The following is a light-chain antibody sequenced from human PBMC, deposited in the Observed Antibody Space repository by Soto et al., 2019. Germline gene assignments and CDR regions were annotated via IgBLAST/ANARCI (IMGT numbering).Light chain of an antibody. CDR1: ESISRDY. CDR2: GAS. Sequence: EIVLTQSPGTLSLSPGQRATLSCRASESISRDYLAWYQQRLGQAPRLLIYGASSGATGIPDRFRGRGAVIDFSLTISSLEPEDFAIYFVQQYGGVPSTFSQWTKVDIK. CDR3: QQYGGVPST. V-gene: IGKV3-20*01. J-gene: IGKJ2*01.